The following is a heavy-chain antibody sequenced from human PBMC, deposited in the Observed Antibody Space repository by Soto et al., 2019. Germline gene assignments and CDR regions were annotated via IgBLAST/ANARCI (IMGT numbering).Heavy chain of an antibody. J-gene: IGHJ4*02. CDR2: MNPNSGYT. CDR3: ARTDSRYGWESDY. CDR1: GYTFTSYD. V-gene: IGHV1-8*02. D-gene: IGHD1-26*01. Sequence: ASVKVSCKASGYTFTSYDINWVRQATGQGLEWMGWMNPNSGYTGYAQKFQGRVTMTRNTSISTAYMELSSLRSEDTALYYCARTDSRYGWESDYWGQGTLVTVSS.